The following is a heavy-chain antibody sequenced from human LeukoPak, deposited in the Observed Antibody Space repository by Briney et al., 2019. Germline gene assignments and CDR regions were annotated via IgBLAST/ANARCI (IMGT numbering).Heavy chain of an antibody. V-gene: IGHV3-9*01. CDR1: GFTFDDYA. D-gene: IGHD1-26*01. CDR2: ISWNSGSI. Sequence: GGSLRLSCAASGFTFDDYAMHWVRQAPGKGLEWVSGISWNSGSIGYADSVKGRFTISRDNAKNSLYQQMNSLRAEDTALYYCAKAVEWELPGDAFDIWGQGTMVTVSS. J-gene: IGHJ3*02. CDR3: AKAVEWELPGDAFDI.